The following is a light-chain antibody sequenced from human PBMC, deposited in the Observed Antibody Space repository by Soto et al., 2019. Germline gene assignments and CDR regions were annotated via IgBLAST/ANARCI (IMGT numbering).Light chain of an antibody. CDR1: QSISSW. J-gene: IGKJ1*01. CDR2: KAS. Sequence: DIQMTQSPSTLSASVGDRVTITCRASQSISSWLAWDQQKPGKAPKVLIYKASTLQSGVPSRFSGRGAGTEFTLTISSLQPDDFATYYCQQYHTYRTFGQGTKVEIK. V-gene: IGKV1-5*03. CDR3: QQYHTYRT.